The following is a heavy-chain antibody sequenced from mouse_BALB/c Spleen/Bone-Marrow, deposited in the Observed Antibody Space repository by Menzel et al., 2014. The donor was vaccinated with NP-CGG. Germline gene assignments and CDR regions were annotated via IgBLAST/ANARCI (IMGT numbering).Heavy chain of an antibody. CDR2: IDPENGDT. V-gene: IGHV14-4*02. Sequence: EVQLQQSGAELVRSGASVKLSCTASGFNIKDYYMHWVKQRPEQGLEWIGWIDPENGDTEYAPKFQGKATMTADTSSNTAYLQLSSLTSEDTAVYYCNRYDWYFDVWDAGTTVTVSS. CDR1: GFNIKDYY. D-gene: IGHD2-14*01. CDR3: NRYDWYFDV. J-gene: IGHJ1*01.